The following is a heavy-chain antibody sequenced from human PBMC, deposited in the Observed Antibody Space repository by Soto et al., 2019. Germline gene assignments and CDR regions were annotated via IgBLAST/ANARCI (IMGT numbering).Heavy chain of an antibody. J-gene: IGHJ3*02. CDR1: GFTFSDYY. D-gene: IGHD3-22*01. V-gene: IGHV3-11*01. Sequence: QVHLVESGGGLVKPGGSLRLSCAASGFTFSDYYMSWIRQAPGKGLEWISYISSSDSIIHYADSVKGRFTISRDNANNSLYLQMNSLRAEDTAVYYCARDGDYYDSSGYFLRDAFDIWGQGTVVTVSS. CDR2: ISSSDSII. CDR3: ARDGDYYDSSGYFLRDAFDI.